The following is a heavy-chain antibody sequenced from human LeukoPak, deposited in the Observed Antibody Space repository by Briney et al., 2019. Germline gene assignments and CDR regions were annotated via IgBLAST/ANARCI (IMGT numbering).Heavy chain of an antibody. CDR1: GFTFSSYA. V-gene: IGHV3-30*04. CDR2: ISYDGSNK. J-gene: IGHJ4*02. Sequence: PGGSLRLSCAASGFTFSSYAMHWVRQAPGKGLEWVAVISYDGSNKYYADSVKGRFTISRDNSKNTLYLQMNSLRAEDTAVYYCARETSEVPLDYWGQGTLVTVSS. CDR3: ARETSEVPLDY.